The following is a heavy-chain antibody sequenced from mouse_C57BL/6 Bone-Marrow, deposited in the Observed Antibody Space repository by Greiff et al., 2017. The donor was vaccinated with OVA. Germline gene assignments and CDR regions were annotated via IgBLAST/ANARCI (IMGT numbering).Heavy chain of an antibody. CDR2: IRSKITNYAS. D-gene: IGHD1-1*01. J-gene: IGHJ1*03. CDR1: GFSFHTYA. CDR3: VIQDWYYGSSYVWYFDV. V-gene: IGHV10-1*01. Sequence: EAGGGLVQPNGSLKLSCAASGFSFHTYAMNWVRQAPGKGLEWVARIRSKITNYASYYADSVKDKLTSSRDDSKSMLYLKMNNLKPEDTSTYYCVIQDWYYGSSYVWYFDVWGTGTTVTVSS.